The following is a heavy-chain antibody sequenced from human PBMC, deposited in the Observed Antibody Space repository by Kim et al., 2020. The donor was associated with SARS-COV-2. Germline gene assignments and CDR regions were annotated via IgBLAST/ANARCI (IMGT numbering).Heavy chain of an antibody. D-gene: IGHD3-16*02. CDR2: ISYDGSNK. CDR1: GFTFSSYA. V-gene: IGHV3-30*04. Sequence: GGSLRLSCAASGFTFSSYAMHWVRQAPGKGLEWVAVISYDGSNKYYADSVKGRFTISRDNSKNTLYLQMNSLRAEDTAVYYCAREYDYVWGSYRQEFDYWGQGTLVTVSS. J-gene: IGHJ4*02. CDR3: AREYDYVWGSYRQEFDY.